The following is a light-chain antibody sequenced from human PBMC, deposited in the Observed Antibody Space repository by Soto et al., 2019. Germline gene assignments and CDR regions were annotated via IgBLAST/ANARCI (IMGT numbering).Light chain of an antibody. CDR2: EES. CDR1: QAVPNN. Sequence: DIQMTQSPSTLPASVGDRVTITCRPSQAVPNNMAWYQQKPGKPPKLLIYEESTLHSGVPSRFSGRKSGTQFTLTIDSLQPEDFATYYCQQVKTYPRTFGGGTKVDI. CDR3: QQVKTYPRT. J-gene: IGKJ4*01. V-gene: IGKV1-9*01.